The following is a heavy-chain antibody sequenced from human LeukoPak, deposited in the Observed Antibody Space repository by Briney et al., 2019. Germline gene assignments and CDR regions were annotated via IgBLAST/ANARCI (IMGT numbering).Heavy chain of an antibody. CDR3: ARDLGGGYPHNWFDP. V-gene: IGHV1-2*06. J-gene: IGHJ5*02. CDR1: GYTFTGYY. CDR2: INPNSGDT. Sequence: ASVKVSCKASGYTFTGYYIVWVRQAPGQGLEWMGRINPNSGDTDYAQKFQGRVTMTRDTSINTAYMELSSLRSDDVAVYYCARDLGGGYPHNWFDPWGQGTLVTVSS. D-gene: IGHD3-22*01.